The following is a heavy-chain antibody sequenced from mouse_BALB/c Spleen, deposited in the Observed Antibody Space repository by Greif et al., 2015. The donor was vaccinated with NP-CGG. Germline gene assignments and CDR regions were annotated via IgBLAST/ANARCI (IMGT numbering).Heavy chain of an antibody. D-gene: IGHD2-2*01. CDR1: GFTFSSYY. CDR3: ARGGLRGAMDY. V-gene: IGHV5-6-2*01. Sequence: EVKLVESGGGLVKPGGSLKLSCAASGFTFSSYYMSWVRQTPEKRLELVAAINSNGGSTYYPDTVKGRFTISRDNAKNTLYLQMSSLKSEDTALYYCARGGLRGAMDYWGQGTSVTVSS. CDR2: INSNGGST. J-gene: IGHJ4*01.